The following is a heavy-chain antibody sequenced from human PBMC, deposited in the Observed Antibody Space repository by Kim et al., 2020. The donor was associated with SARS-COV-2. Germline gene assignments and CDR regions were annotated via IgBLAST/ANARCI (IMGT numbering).Heavy chain of an antibody. V-gene: IGHV3-23*01. CDR3: LASDY. Sequence: GGSLRLSCAASGFTFSSYAMTWVRQAPGKGLEWASTISDSGGRTHYADSVKGRFTISRDNSKNTLYLQLNSLRAEDTAVYYCLASDYWGQGTLVTVSS. J-gene: IGHJ4*02. CDR2: ISDSGGRT. D-gene: IGHD5-12*01. CDR1: GFTFSSYA.